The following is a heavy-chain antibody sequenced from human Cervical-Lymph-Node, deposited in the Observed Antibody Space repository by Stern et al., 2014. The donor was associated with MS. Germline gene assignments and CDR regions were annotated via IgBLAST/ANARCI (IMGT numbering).Heavy chain of an antibody. CDR2: IYPGDSET. CDR3: ARRGDGYMGIDY. CDR1: GYRFTNKW. D-gene: IGHD5-24*01. Sequence: EVQLVESGAEVKKPGESLRISCEVSGYRFTNKWIGWVRQMPGKGLEWMGIIYPGDSETRYSPSFQGQVTILVDKSNTTAYLQWSSLKASDTAIYYCARRGDGYMGIDYWGQGTLVTVSS. V-gene: IGHV5-51*03. J-gene: IGHJ4*02.